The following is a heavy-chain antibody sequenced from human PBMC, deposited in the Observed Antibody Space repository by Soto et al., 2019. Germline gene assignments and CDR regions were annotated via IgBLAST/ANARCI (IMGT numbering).Heavy chain of an antibody. CDR1: GYTFTNYY. CDR3: DCCASHSLTCDCSGLDF. V-gene: IGHV1-46*01. Sequence: ASVKVSSKASGYTFTNYYIHWVRHAPGQGLEWMGVINPGGGSTSYAQKCRGRVTMTRDSSTSSVYMALRRRSSLNASVYYCDCCASHSLTCDCSGLDFWGQGTLVTVSS. D-gene: IGHD2-21*02. J-gene: IGHJ4*03. CDR2: INPGGGST.